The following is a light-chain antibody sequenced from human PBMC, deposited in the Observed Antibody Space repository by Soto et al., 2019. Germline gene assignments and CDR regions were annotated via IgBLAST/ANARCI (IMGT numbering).Light chain of an antibody. J-gene: IGLJ3*02. CDR2: EVT. Sequence: QSVLTQPPSASGSPGRSVTISCTGTSSDVGGSDYVSWFQQHPGKAPKLIIYEVTKRPSGVADRFSASKSGNTASLTVSGVLGDDEADYYYSSFVAGSNYWVFGGGTKLTVL. CDR1: SSDVGGSDY. CDR3: SSFVAGSNYWV. V-gene: IGLV2-8*01.